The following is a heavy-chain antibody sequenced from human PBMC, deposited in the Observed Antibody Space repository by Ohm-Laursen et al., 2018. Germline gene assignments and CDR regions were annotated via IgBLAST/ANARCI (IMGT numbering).Heavy chain of an antibody. V-gene: IGHV3-74*01. CDR3: AKALTAYTFGGVSSDY. CDR1: GFTFSSYW. Sequence: GSLRLSCAASGFTFSSYWMHWVRQAPGKGLVWVSRINSDGSSTSYADSVKGRFTISRDNAKNSLYLQMNSLRAEDTALYYCAKALTAYTFGGVSSDYWGQGTLVTVSS. J-gene: IGHJ4*02. CDR2: INSDGSST. D-gene: IGHD3-16*01.